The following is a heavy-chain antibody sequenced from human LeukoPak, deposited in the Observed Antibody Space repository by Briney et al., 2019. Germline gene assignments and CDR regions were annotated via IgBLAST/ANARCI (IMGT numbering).Heavy chain of an antibody. CDR1: GYSFTSHY. J-gene: IGHJ5*02. V-gene: IGHV1-46*01. CDR2: INPSGSST. D-gene: IGHD1-26*01. Sequence: ASVKVSCKASGYSFTSHYMHWVRQAPGQGLEWLGLINPSGSSTLYAQKFQGRVTMTRDMSTTTDYMELSSLRSEDTAVYYCARDNSVGDDAWWFDPWGQGTLVTVSS. CDR3: ARDNSVGDDAWWFDP.